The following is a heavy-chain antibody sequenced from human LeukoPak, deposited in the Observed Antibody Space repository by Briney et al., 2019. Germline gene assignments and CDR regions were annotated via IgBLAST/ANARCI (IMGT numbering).Heavy chain of an antibody. V-gene: IGHV1-18*01. D-gene: IGHD3-9*01. J-gene: IGHJ4*02. Sequence: ASVKVSCKASGYTFTSYGISWVRQAPGQGLEWMGWISAYNGNTNYAQKLQGRVTMTTDTSTRTAYMELRSLRSDDTAVYYCARLYYDILTGYYVPYYFDYWGQGTLVTVSS. CDR3: ARLYYDILTGYYVPYYFDY. CDR2: ISAYNGNT. CDR1: GYTFTSYG.